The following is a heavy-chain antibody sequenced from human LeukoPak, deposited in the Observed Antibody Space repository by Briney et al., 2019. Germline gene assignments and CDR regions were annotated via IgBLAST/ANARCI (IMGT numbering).Heavy chain of an antibody. CDR3: ARYLLYYYDSSGYNDY. CDR1: GGSISSSSYY. J-gene: IGHJ4*02. Sequence: PSETLSLTCTVSGGSISSSSYYWSWIRQPPGKGLEWIGEINHSGSTNYNPSLKSRVTISVDTSKNQFSLKLSSVTAADTAVYYCARYLLYYYDSSGYNDYWGQGTLVTVSS. D-gene: IGHD3-22*01. V-gene: IGHV4-39*07. CDR2: INHSGST.